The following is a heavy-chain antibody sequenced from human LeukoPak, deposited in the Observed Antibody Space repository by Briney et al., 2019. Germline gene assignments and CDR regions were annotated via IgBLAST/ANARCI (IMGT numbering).Heavy chain of an antibody. CDR2: ISPYNGNT. D-gene: IGHD2-8*01. J-gene: IGHJ4*02. V-gene: IGHV1-18*01. Sequence: GASVKVSCKTSGYTFTNYGISWVRQAPGQGLEWMGWISPYNGNTIYAQKLQGRVTVTTDTSTSTAYMELSSLRSDDTAVYYCTRTVLDCKNGVCYDYWGQGTLVTVSS. CDR3: TRTVLDCKNGVCYDY. CDR1: GYTFTNYG.